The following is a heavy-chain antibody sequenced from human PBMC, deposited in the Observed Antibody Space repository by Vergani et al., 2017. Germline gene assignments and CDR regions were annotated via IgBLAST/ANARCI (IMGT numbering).Heavy chain of an antibody. CDR2: ISYDGSNK. D-gene: IGHD2-15*01. CDR1: GFTFSSYA. V-gene: IGHV3-30-3*01. CDR3: AKDGPRILETYWYFDL. J-gene: IGHJ2*01. Sequence: QVQLVESGGGVVQPGRSLRLSCAASGFTFSSYAMHWVRQAPGKGLEWVAVISYDGSNKYYADSVKGRFTISRDNSKKTLYLQMNSLRAEDTAVYYCAKDGPRILETYWYFDLWGRGTLVIVSS.